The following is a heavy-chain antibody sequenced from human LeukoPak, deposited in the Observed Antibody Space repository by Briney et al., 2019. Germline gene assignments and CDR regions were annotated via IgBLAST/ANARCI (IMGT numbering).Heavy chain of an antibody. D-gene: IGHD5-18*01. CDR3: AMRGYSYGYDY. Sequence: SVKVSFNASGGTFCIYAISWVRQAPGQGLEWMGGIIPIFGTANYAQKFQGRVTITADESTSTAYMELSSLRSEDTAVYYCAMRGYSYGYDYWGQGTLVTVSS. CDR1: GGTFCIYA. V-gene: IGHV1-69*13. CDR2: IIPIFGTA. J-gene: IGHJ4*02.